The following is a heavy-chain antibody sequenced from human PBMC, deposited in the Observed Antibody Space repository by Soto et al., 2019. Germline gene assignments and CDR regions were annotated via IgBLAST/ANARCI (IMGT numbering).Heavy chain of an antibody. J-gene: IGHJ4*02. CDR3: ARTPPLEPVHFDY. D-gene: IGHD2-15*01. CDR1: GYTFTSYG. V-gene: IGHV1-18*01. CDR2: ISAYSGNT. Sequence: ASVKVSCKASGYTFTSYGISWVRQAPGQGLEWMGWISAYSGNTNYAQKLQGRVTMTTDTSTTTAYMELRSLRSDDTAVCYCARTPPLEPVHFDYWGQGTLVTVSS.